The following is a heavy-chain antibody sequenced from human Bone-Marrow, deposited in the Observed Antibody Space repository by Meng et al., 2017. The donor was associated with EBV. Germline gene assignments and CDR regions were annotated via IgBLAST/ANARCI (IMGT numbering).Heavy chain of an antibody. CDR3: ARVVARSYFDY. Sequence: QRQLQESGSGLVKPSQTLSLTCAVPGGSISSGGYSWSWIRQPPGKGLEWIGYIYHSGSTYYNPSLKSRVTISVDRSKNQFSLKLSSVTAADTAVYYCARVVARSYFDYWGQGTLVTVSS. CDR1: GGSISSGGYS. V-gene: IGHV4-30-2*01. J-gene: IGHJ4*02. CDR2: IYHSGST.